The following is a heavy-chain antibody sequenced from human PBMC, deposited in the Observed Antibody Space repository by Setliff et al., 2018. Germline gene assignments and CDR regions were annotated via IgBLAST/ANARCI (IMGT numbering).Heavy chain of an antibody. V-gene: IGHV3-9*01. CDR2: ISWNSYHI. CDR3: VKDMAGSYFDGRFDY. CDR1: GFIFDEYA. Sequence: SCAASGFIFDEYAMHWVRQAPGKGLEWVSGISWNSYHIDYAGSVKGRFTISRDNAKNSLSLQMNSLRVEDTALYYCVKDMAGSYFDGRFDYWGPGTLVTVSS. D-gene: IGHD1-26*01. J-gene: IGHJ4*02.